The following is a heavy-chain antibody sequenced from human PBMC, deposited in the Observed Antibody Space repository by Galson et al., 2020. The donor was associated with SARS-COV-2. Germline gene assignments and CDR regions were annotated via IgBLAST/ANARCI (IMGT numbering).Heavy chain of an antibody. D-gene: IGHD6-13*01. CDR3: ARDRSRAAGAYFDY. V-gene: IGHV4-39*07. CDR1: GGSISSSSYY. Sequence: SETLSLTCTVSGGSISSSSYYWGWIRQPPGKGLAWIGSIYYSGPTYYNPSLKGRVTISVDTSKNQFSLKLSSVTAADTAVYYCARDRSRAAGAYFDYWGQGTLVTVSS. CDR2: IYYSGPT. J-gene: IGHJ4*02.